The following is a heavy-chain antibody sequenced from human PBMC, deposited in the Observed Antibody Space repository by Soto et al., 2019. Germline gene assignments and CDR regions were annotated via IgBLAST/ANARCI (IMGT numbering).Heavy chain of an antibody. D-gene: IGHD3-16*01. Sequence: QVQLVQSGAEVKKPGASVKVSCKASGYTFTSYDINWVRQATGQGLEWVGWMNPNSANTGYAHTFQRRATMTRNTSISTPYMTLSTLRSEDTAVYSCAREGVGGMDVCGKATAVTVSS. CDR3: AREGVGGMDV. CDR2: MNPNSANT. V-gene: IGHV1-8*01. J-gene: IGHJ6*04. CDR1: GYTFTSYD.